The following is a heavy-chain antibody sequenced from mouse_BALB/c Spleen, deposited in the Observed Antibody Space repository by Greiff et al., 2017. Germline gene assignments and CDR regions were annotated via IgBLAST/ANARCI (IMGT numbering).Heavy chain of an antibody. Sequence: QVQLQQSGAELARPGASVKMSCKASGYTFTSYTMHWVKQRPGQGLEWIGYINPSSGYTNYNQKFKDKATLTADKSSSTAYMQLSSLTSEDSAVYYCARATVVAVYYAMDYWGQGTSVTVSS. CDR3: ARATVVAVYYAMDY. CDR1: GYTFTSYT. J-gene: IGHJ4*01. CDR2: INPSSGYT. V-gene: IGHV1-4*01. D-gene: IGHD1-1*01.